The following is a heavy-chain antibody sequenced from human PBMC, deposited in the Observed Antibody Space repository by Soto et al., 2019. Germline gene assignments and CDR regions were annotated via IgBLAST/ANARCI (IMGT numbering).Heavy chain of an antibody. J-gene: IGHJ6*01. D-gene: IGHD3-10*01. CDR3: ARGSGSFVYGMDV. V-gene: IGHV1-46*01. Sequence: QVQLVQSGAEVKKPGASVKVSCIASGYTLSDYFMHWVRQAPGQGLEWMGTINPRGGSTRYAQNFQDRVTMTSDTSTSAVYMELSSLRSDDTAVFYCARGSGSFVYGMDVWEQGTTVTVSS. CDR1: GYTLSDYF. CDR2: INPRGGST.